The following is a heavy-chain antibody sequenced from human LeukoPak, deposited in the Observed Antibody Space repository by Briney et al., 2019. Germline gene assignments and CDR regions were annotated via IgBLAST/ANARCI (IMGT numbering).Heavy chain of an antibody. CDR3: AKVGYCSSTSCYTPFDY. D-gene: IGHD2-2*02. V-gene: IGHV3-23*01. Sequence: PGGSLRLSCAASGFTFSSYAMSWVRQAPGKGLEWVSAISGSGGSTYYADSVKGRFTISRDNSKNTLYLQMNSLRAEDTAVYYCAKVGYCSSTSCYTPFDYWGQGTLVTVSS. CDR1: GFTFSSYA. J-gene: IGHJ4*02. CDR2: ISGSGGST.